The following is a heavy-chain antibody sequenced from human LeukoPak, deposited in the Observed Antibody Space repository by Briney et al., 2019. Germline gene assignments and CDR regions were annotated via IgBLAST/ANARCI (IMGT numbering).Heavy chain of an antibody. J-gene: IGHJ4*02. CDR3: AKVFGAKWVQPFAS. D-gene: IGHD1-1*01. Sequence: PGGSLRLSSAASGFTFSTYATGWVRQAPGKGLEWVSSISGSGGSTYSADSVQGRFTISRDSSKNTMYLQMNSLRAEDTAVYYCAKVFGAKWVQPFASWGQGTLVTVSS. CDR1: GFTFSTYA. V-gene: IGHV3-23*01. CDR2: ISGSGGST.